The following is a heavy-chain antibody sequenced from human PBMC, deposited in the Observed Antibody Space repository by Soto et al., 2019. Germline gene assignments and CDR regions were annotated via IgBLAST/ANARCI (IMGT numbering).Heavy chain of an antibody. D-gene: IGHD6-13*01. V-gene: IGHV1-18*01. Sequence: ASVKVSCKASGYTFTSYGISWVRQAPGQGLEWMGWISAYNGNTNYAQKLQGRVTMTTDTSTSTAYMELRSLRSDDTAVYYCARERRGCGYSNDYYWFDTQGQGSLVTISS. CDR2: ISAYNGNT. J-gene: IGHJ5*02. CDR3: ARERRGCGYSNDYYWFDT. CDR1: GYTFTSYG.